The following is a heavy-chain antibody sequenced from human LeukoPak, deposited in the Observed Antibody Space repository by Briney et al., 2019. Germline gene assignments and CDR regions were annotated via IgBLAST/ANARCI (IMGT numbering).Heavy chain of an antibody. CDR3: ARDRDSSSSFDY. V-gene: IGHV3-7*05. Sequence: GGSLRLSCAASGFTFSSYEMKWVRQAPGKGLEWVANIKQDGSEKYYVDSVKGRFTISRDNAKNSLYLQMNSLRAEDTAVYYCARDRDSSSSFDYWGQGTLVTVSS. J-gene: IGHJ4*02. CDR1: GFTFSSYE. CDR2: IKQDGSEK. D-gene: IGHD6-6*01.